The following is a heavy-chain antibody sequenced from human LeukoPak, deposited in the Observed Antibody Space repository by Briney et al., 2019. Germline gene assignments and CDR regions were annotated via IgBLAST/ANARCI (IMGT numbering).Heavy chain of an antibody. CDR3: ARERPDSRNLDS. J-gene: IGHJ4*02. CDR1: GFTFSSYS. V-gene: IGHV3-66*01. D-gene: IGHD1-14*01. CDR2: TYSGETT. Sequence: GGSLRLSCAASGFTFSSYSINWVRQAPGMGLERVSITYSGETTYYADSVRGRFIISRDDSKNTLSLEMNDLRVEDTAVYYCARERPDSRNLDSWGRGALVTVSS.